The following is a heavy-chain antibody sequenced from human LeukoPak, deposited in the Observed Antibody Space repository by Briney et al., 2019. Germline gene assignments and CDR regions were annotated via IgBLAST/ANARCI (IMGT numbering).Heavy chain of an antibody. Sequence: GGSLRLSCAASGFTFSNYAMNWVRQAPGKGLERVSVITGSGSTTFYADSVKGRFTISRDNSKNTVFLQMNSLRAEDTAAYYCATAGGSSGSYPLIYWGQGILVTVSS. CDR3: ATAGGSSGSYPLIY. J-gene: IGHJ4*02. V-gene: IGHV3-23*01. D-gene: IGHD6-19*01. CDR1: GFTFSNYA. CDR2: ITGSGSTT.